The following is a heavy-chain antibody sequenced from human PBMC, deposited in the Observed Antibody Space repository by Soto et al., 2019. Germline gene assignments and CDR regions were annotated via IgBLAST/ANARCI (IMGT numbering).Heavy chain of an antibody. V-gene: IGHV4-59*08. CDR3: ARRYGDCFDY. D-gene: IGHD4-17*01. CDR2: IYYLGST. CDR1: GGSISSYY. Sequence: QVQLQESGPGLVKPSETLSLTCTVSGGSISSYYWSWIRQPPGKGLEWIGHIYYLGSTNYNPSLKSRITISVDTSKNQFSLKLSSVTAADTAVYYCARRYGDCFDYWGRGTLVTVSS. J-gene: IGHJ4*02.